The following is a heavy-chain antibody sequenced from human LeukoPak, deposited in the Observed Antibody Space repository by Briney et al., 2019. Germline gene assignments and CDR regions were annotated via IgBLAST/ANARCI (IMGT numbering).Heavy chain of an antibody. CDR3: AKDRSSGWANWFDP. CDR2: IWYDGSNK. V-gene: IGHV3-33*06. D-gene: IGHD6-25*01. CDR1: GFTFSSYG. J-gene: IGHJ5*02. Sequence: GGSLRLSCAASGFTFSSYGMHWVRQAPGKGLEWVAVIWYDGSNKYYADSVKGRFTISRDNSKNTLYLQMNSLRAEDTAVYYCAKDRSSGWANWFDPWGQGTLVTVSS.